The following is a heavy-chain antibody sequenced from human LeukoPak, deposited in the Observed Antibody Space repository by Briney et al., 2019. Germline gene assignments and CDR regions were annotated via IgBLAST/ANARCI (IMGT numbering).Heavy chain of an antibody. CDR1: GFTVTSNY. CDR2: ISSGGNT. J-gene: IGHJ4*02. CDR3: AREVRGYYFDY. Sequence: QPGGSLRLSCAASGFTVTSNYMTWVRQAPGKGLEWVSVISSGGNTYYADSVKGRFTISRDNSENTVYLQMNGLRAEDTAVYYCAREVRGYYFDYWGQGTLVTASS. D-gene: IGHD5-12*01. V-gene: IGHV3-53*01.